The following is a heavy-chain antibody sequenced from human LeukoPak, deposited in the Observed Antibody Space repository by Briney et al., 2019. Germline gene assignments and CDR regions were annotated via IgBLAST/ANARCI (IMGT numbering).Heavy chain of an antibody. CDR2: ISAYNGNT. J-gene: IGHJ6*02. Sequence: ASVKVSCKASGYTFTSYGISWVRQAPGQGLEWMGWISAYNGNTNYAQKLQGRVTTTTDTPTSTAYMELRSLRSDDTAVYYCARFSPYCSSTSCYWAYYYYGMDVWGQGTTVTVSS. CDR3: ARFSPYCSSTSCYWAYYYYGMDV. CDR1: GYTFTSYG. D-gene: IGHD2-2*01. V-gene: IGHV1-18*01.